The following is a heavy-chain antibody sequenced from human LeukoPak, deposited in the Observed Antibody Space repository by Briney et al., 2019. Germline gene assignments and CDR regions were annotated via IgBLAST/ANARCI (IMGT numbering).Heavy chain of an antibody. Sequence: SETLSLTCSVSGGSISGYYWSWIRQPPGEGLEWIGYVYYSGTTDYNPSLKSRVTISIDTSKNQLSLKLTSVTAADTAVYYCARHGGGSSSVFYSDYWGQGALVTVSS. CDR2: VYYSGTT. CDR1: GGSISGYY. J-gene: IGHJ4*02. CDR3: ARHGGGSSSVFYSDY. D-gene: IGHD6-13*01. V-gene: IGHV4-59*08.